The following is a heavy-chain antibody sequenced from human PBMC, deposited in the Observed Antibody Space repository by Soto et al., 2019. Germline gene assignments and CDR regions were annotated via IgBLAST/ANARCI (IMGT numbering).Heavy chain of an antibody. CDR3: AREGIAARPDYYYGMDV. CDR1: GGTFSSYA. CDR2: IIPIFGTA. V-gene: IGHV1-69*13. J-gene: IGHJ6*02. D-gene: IGHD6-6*01. Sequence: SVKVSCKASGGTFSSYAISWVRQAPGQGLEWMGGIIPIFGTANYAQKFQGRVTITADESTSTAYMELSSLRSEDTAVYYCAREGIAARPDYYYGMDVWGQGTTVTVPS.